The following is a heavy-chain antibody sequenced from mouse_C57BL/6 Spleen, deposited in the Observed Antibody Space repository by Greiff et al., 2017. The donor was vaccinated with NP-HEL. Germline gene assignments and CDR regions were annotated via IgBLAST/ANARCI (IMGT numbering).Heavy chain of an antibody. D-gene: IGHD1-1*01. V-gene: IGHV1-59*01. CDR3: ASSTTVVDWFAY. CDR2: IDPSDSYT. Sequence: QVQLQQPGAELVRPGTSVKLSCKASGYTFTSYWMHWVKQRPGQGLEWIGVIDPSDSYTNYNQKFKGKATLTVDPSSSTAYMQLSSLTSEDSAVYYCASSTTVVDWFAYWGQGTLVTVSA. J-gene: IGHJ3*01. CDR1: GYTFTSYW.